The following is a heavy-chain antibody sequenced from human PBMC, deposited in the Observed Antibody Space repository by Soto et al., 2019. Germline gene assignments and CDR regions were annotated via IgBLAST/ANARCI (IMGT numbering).Heavy chain of an antibody. D-gene: IGHD2-2*01. V-gene: IGHV1-69*08. J-gene: IGHJ6*03. CDR2: IIPIFGMA. Sequence: QVQLVQSGAEVKKPGSSVKVSCKASGGTFSSYTINWVRQAPGQGLEWMGRIIPIFGMANYAQKFQGRVTITADESTSTSYMQLNSQRAKNTGLYYCAREEDQYQQPHSYYDMDVWGKGTTVKVSS. CDR3: AREEDQYQQPHSYYDMDV. CDR1: GGTFSSYT.